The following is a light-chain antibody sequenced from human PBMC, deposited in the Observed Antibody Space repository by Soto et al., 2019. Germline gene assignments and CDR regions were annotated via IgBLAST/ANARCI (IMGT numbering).Light chain of an antibody. Sequence: IPVSLSPSFLSASVGERVTSTCRASQAISSYLNWYQQKPGKAPNLLIFGASSLQSGGPSRFSGSGSGTDFTLTISSLQAEDFVTYYCQQRYSTPGTFGPGTKVDIK. CDR3: QQRYSTPGT. J-gene: IGKJ3*01. CDR2: GAS. CDR1: QAISSY. V-gene: IGKV1-39*01.